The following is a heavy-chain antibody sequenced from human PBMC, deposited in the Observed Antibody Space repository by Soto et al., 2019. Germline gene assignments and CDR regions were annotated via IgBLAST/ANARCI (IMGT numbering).Heavy chain of an antibody. CDR3: AKDSYSNPDYYYVDV. V-gene: IGHV3-9*01. J-gene: IGHJ6*03. CDR1: GFTFDDYA. CDR2: ISWNSGSI. D-gene: IGHD4-4*01. Sequence: GGSLRLSCAASGFTFDDYAMHWVRQAPGKGLEWVSGISWNSGSIGYADSVKGRFTISRDNAKNSLYLQMNSLRAEDTALYYCAKDSYSNPDYYYVDVWGKGTTVTVSS.